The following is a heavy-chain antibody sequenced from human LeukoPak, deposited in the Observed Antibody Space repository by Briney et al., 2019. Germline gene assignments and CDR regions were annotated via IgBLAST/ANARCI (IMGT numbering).Heavy chain of an antibody. CDR1: GGSMTNLY. D-gene: IGHD2/OR15-2a*01. J-gene: IGHJ6*02. CDR2: IYDSGST. V-gene: IGHV4-59*01. Sequence: KTSETLSLTCTVSGGSMTNLYWTWIRQPLGKGLEWIGDIYDSGSTRYNTSLESRVTISVETSKNQFSLKLSSVTAADTAVYYCAKGGSTNFYYGDVWGQGTTVTVSS. CDR3: AKGGSTNFYYGDV.